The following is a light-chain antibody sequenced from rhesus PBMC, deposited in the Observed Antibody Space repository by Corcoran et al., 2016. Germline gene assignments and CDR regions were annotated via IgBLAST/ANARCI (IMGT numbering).Light chain of an antibody. CDR1: QDINNN. V-gene: IGKV1-74*01. J-gene: IGKJ4*01. CDR2: DAS. Sequence: DIQMTQSPSSLSASVGDRITITCQASQDINNNLAWYQQKPGQVPKLLIFDASTLQGGVPSRFSGVGSGKDFTLTISSLQSEDLATYYCQHGYGIPLTFGGGTKVEIK. CDR3: QHGYGIPLT.